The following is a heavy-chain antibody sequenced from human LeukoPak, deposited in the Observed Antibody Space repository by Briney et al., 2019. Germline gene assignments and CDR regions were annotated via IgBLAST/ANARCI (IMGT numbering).Heavy chain of an antibody. Sequence: GGSLRLSCAASGFTYTDYWIHWVRQAPGKGLVWVSRVNRDGSSTSYADSVKGRFTISRDNAKNTLSLQMNSLRAEDTAVYYCARDRSISAAGDTYWGQGTLVTVSS. CDR1: GFTYTDYW. V-gene: IGHV3-74*01. J-gene: IGHJ4*02. CDR3: ARDRSISAAGDTY. D-gene: IGHD6-13*01. CDR2: VNRDGSST.